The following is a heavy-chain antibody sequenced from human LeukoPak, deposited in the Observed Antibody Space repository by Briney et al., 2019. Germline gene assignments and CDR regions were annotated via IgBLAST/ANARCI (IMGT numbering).Heavy chain of an antibody. Sequence: GGSLRLSCAASGFTFSSYGMHWVRQAPGKGLEWVAFIRYDGSNKYYADSVKGRFTISRDNSKNTLYLQMNSLRAEDTAVYYCAKSYDTSNYYSRTTDYWGQGTLVTVSS. D-gene: IGHD3-22*01. V-gene: IGHV3-30*02. J-gene: IGHJ4*02. CDR1: GFTFSSYG. CDR3: AKSYDTSNYYSRTTDY. CDR2: IRYDGSNK.